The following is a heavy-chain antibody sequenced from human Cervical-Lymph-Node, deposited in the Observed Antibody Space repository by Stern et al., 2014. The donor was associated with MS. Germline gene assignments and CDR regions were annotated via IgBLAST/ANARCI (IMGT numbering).Heavy chain of an antibody. CDR3: ATHRGRVTYYYGLDV. V-gene: IGHV1-24*01. CDR2: YDPQHGET. J-gene: IGHJ6*02. D-gene: IGHD2-21*02. Sequence: VQLVQSGAEVKTPGASVKVSCKVSGYTLTEMSMHWVRQATGKGLEWMGGYDPQHGETVYAQKIQGRVTMAEDRSTDTAYMELTSLRSDDTAVYYCATHRGRVTYYYGLDVWGQGTTVTISS. CDR1: GYTLTEMS.